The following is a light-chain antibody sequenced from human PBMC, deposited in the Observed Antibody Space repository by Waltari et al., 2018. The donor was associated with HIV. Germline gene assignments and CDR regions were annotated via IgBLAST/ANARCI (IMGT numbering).Light chain of an antibody. J-gene: IGKJ1*01. V-gene: IGKV3-15*01. CDR3: QHYNSWPGPA. Sequence: EILITQSPAILSVSPGESATVSCRASQNVYSNFAWYQQKPGQPPRLLIYTASTRATGVPARFTGSGFGTDFTITISGLQSEDFAVYYCQHYNSWPGPAFGQGTKVEIK. CDR1: QNVYSN. CDR2: TAS.